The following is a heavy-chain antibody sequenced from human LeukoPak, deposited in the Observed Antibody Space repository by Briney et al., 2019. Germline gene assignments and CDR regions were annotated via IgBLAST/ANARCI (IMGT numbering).Heavy chain of an antibody. D-gene: IGHD3-22*01. Sequence: GGSLRLSCAASGFTVSSNYMSWVRQAPGKGLEWVSVIYSGGSTYYADSVKGRFTISRDNSKNTLYLQMNSLIAEDTAVYYCARMYYYDSSGLTWGFDYWGQGTLVTASS. CDR2: IYSGGST. CDR3: ARMYYYDSSGLTWGFDY. CDR1: GFTVSSNY. V-gene: IGHV3-53*01. J-gene: IGHJ4*02.